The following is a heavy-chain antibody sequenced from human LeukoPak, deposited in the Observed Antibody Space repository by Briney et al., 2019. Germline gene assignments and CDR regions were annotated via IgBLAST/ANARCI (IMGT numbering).Heavy chain of an antibody. CDR2: IYPGDSDT. CDR1: GYSFTSYW. D-gene: IGHD2-15*01. CDR3: ARRGSTSIEPWYFDY. Sequence: GESMKISWKGSGYSFTSYWIGWVRQMPGKGLEWMGIIYPGDSDTRYSPSFQGQVTISADKSITTAYLQWSSLKASATAMYYWARRGSTSIEPWYFDYWGQGTLVTVSS. V-gene: IGHV5-51*01. J-gene: IGHJ4*02.